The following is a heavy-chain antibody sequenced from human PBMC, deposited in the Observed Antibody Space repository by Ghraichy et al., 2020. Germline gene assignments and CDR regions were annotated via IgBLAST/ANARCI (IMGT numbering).Heavy chain of an antibody. Sequence: SETLSLTCAVYGGSFSGYYWSWIRQPPGKGLEWIGEINHSGSTNYNPSLKSRVTISVDTSKNQFSLKLSSVTAADTAVYYCARGDDGGTPLGYWGQGTLVTVSS. D-gene: IGHD4-23*01. CDR2: INHSGST. CDR3: ARGDDGGTPLGY. CDR1: GGSFSGYY. V-gene: IGHV4-34*01. J-gene: IGHJ4*02.